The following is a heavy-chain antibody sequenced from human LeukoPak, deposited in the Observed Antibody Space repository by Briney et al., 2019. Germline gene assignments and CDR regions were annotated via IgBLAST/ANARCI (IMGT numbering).Heavy chain of an antibody. CDR2: ISWNSGSI. Sequence: GGSLRLSCAASGFTFDDYAMHWVRQAPGKGLEWVSGISWNSGSIGYADSVKGRFTIYRDNAKNSLYLQMNSLRAEDTALYYCAKDGDYANARYFDYWGQGTLVTVSS. V-gene: IGHV3-9*01. D-gene: IGHD4-17*01. CDR3: AKDGDYANARYFDY. J-gene: IGHJ4*02. CDR1: GFTFDDYA.